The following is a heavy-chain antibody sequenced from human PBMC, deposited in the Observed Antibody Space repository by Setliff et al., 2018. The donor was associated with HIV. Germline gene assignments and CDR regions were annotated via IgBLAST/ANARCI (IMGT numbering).Heavy chain of an antibody. V-gene: IGHV1-18*01. Sequence: ASVKVSCKASGYTFTSYGISWVRQAPGQGLEWMGWISAYSGNTNYAQKLQGRVTMTTDTSTSTAYMELRSLRSDDTAVYYCARENTYDSSGWGAFDIWGPGTMVTVSS. CDR2: ISAYSGNT. CDR1: GYTFTSYG. CDR3: ARENTYDSSGWGAFDI. D-gene: IGHD3-22*01. J-gene: IGHJ3*02.